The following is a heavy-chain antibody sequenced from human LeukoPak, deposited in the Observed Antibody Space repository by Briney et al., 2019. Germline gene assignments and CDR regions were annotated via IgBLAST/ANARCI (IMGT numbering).Heavy chain of an antibody. D-gene: IGHD4-23*01. CDR1: GDSVRNDFYY. V-gene: IGHV4-39*07. Sequence: SETLSLTCSVSGDSVRNDFYYWGWIRQPPGKGLEWVACLSHAGNTWYNPSLESRLSISVDTSKNQFSLKFSSVTAADTAVYHCARDLGGNSPFDYWGQGTLVTVSS. CDR2: LSHAGNT. J-gene: IGHJ4*02. CDR3: ARDLGGNSPFDY.